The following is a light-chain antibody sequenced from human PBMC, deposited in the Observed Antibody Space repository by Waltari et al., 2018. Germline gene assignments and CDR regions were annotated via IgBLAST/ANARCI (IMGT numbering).Light chain of an antibody. CDR3: NSFTTSATHV. CDR1: SSDIGAYNH. Sequence: QSALTQPASVSGSPGQSIAISCTGTSSDIGAYNHIYWYQQHTGKAPKLIIYEVSNRPAGVSTRFSGSKSGNTAALTISGLQAEDEADYYCNSFTTSATHVFGTGTKVSVL. J-gene: IGLJ1*01. V-gene: IGLV2-14*01. CDR2: EVS.